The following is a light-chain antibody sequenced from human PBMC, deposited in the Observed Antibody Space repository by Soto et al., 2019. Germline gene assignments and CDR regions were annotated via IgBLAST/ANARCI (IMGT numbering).Light chain of an antibody. V-gene: IGLV2-14*03. CDR3: SSYKSSSTNV. Sequence: QSVLTQPAPLSWAPGQSITISFPGNSSYVGGYNSVSWYQHHPGKAPKLILYDVGDRPSGVSYRFSGSKSGNTASLTISGLQAVDEADYYCSSYKSSSTNVFGTGTKVTVL. J-gene: IGLJ1*01. CDR1: SSYVGGYNS. CDR2: DVG.